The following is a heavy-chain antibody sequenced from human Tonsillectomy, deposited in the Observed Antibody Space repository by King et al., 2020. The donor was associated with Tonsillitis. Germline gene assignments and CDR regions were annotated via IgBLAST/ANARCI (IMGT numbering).Heavy chain of an antibody. V-gene: IGHV3-74*01. CDR3: ARERYFVWFRGTDVAFEI. D-gene: IGHD3-9*01. CDR1: GFTFSSYW. Sequence: VQLVESGGGLVQPGGSLRLSCAASGFTFSSYWMHWVRQAPGKGLVWVSRINSDGSSTSYADSVKGRFTISRDNAKNTLYLQMNSLRAEDTAVYYCARERYFVWFRGTDVAFEIWGQGKMVTVSS. J-gene: IGHJ3*02. CDR2: INSDGSST.